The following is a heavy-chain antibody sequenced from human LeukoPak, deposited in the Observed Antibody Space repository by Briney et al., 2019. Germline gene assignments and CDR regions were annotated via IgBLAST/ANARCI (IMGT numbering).Heavy chain of an antibody. J-gene: IGHJ4*02. V-gene: IGHV4-39*01. CDR3: ARHVGRAGDEPYFDY. Sequence: SETLSLTCTVSGGSISSRRYYWGWIRQPPGQGLEWIGSIYNSGIMYYDPSLKSRVTISVDTSKNQFSLNLISVTAADTAVYYCARHVGRAGDEPYFDYWGQGALVTVSS. CDR2: IYNSGIM. D-gene: IGHD4-17*01. CDR1: GGSISSRRYY.